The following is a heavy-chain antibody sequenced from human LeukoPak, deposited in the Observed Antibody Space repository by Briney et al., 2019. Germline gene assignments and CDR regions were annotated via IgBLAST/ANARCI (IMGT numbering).Heavy chain of an antibody. J-gene: IGHJ4*02. CDR1: GFTFSSYA. CDR2: ISGSGGST. CDR3: AKDRIGAYSSSWHYLDY. V-gene: IGHV3-23*01. Sequence: GGSLRLSCAASGFTFSSYAMSWVRQAPGKGLEWVSAISGSGGSTYYADSVKGRFTISRDNSKNTLYLQMNSLRAEDTAVYYCAKDRIGAYSSSWHYLDYWGQGTLVTVSS. D-gene: IGHD6-13*01.